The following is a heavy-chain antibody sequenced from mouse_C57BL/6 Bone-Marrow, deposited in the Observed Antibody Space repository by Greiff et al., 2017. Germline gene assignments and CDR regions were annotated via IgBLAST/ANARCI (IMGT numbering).Heavy chain of an antibody. D-gene: IGHD2-3*01. CDR2: LWSGGST. V-gene: IGHV2-2*01. J-gene: IGHJ2*01. CDR3: ARTPCLYEVYFDY. Sequence: VKLMESGPGLVQPSQSLSITCTVSGFSLTSYGVHWVRQSPGKGLEWLGVLWSGGSTDYNAAFISRLSISKDNSKSQVFFKMNSLQADDTAIYYCARTPCLYEVYFDYWGQGTTLTVSS. CDR1: GFSLTSYG.